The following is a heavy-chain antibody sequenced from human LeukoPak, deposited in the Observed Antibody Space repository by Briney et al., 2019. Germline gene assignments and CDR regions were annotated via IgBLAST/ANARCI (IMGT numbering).Heavy chain of an antibody. CDR2: ISGTGVGT. D-gene: IGHD1-20*01. CDR3: AKNNWNDMPFVDY. V-gene: IGHV3-23*01. CDR1: GFTFRNSA. Sequence: PGGSLRLSCAASGFTFRNSAMSWVRQAPGKGLEWVPTISGTGVGTFYADSVKGRLTISRDNPKNTLYLQMNSLRAEDTAVYYCAKNNWNDMPFVDYWGQGTLVTVSS. J-gene: IGHJ4*02.